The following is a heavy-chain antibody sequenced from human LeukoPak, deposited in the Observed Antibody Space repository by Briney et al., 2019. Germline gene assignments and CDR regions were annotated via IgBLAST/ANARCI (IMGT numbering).Heavy chain of an antibody. CDR2: IYYSGST. D-gene: IGHD2-15*01. Sequence: SSETLSLTCTVSGGPISSYYWSWIRQPPGKGLEWIGYIYYSGSTNYNPSLKSRVTISVDTSKNQFSLKLSSVTAADTAVYYCAKGSRRYCSGGSCSTPFDYWGQGTLVTVSS. J-gene: IGHJ4*02. V-gene: IGHV4-59*01. CDR3: AKGSRRYCSGGSCSTPFDY. CDR1: GGPISSYY.